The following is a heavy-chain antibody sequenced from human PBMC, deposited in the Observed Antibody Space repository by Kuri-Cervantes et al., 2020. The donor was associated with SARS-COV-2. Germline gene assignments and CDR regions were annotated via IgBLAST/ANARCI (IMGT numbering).Heavy chain of an antibody. J-gene: IGHJ4*02. CDR2: VRGKANNYAT. Sequence: GGSLRLSCEVSGFLFSASAIHWVRQGSGKGLEWVGRVRGKANNYATAYAASVKGRFTISRDNSKNTLYLQMNSLRAEDTAVYYCAREALTTVIDYWGQGTLVTVSS. CDR1: GFLFSASA. CDR3: AREALTTVIDY. V-gene: IGHV3-73*01. D-gene: IGHD4-17*01.